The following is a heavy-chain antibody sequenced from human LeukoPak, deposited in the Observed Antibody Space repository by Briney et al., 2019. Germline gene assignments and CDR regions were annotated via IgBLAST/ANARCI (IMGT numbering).Heavy chain of an antibody. CDR3: AREGVSSRITWYYYYYGMDV. CDR2: TYYRSKWYN. V-gene: IGHV6-1*01. D-gene: IGHD6-13*01. CDR1: GHSVSINNAA. Sequence: SLTLSLTCAISGHSVSINNAAWNWTRQSPSRGLEWLGRTYYRSKWYNDYAVSVKSRITINPDTSKNQFSLQLNSVTPEDTAVYYCAREGVSSRITWYYYYYGMDVWGQGTTVTVSS. J-gene: IGHJ6*02.